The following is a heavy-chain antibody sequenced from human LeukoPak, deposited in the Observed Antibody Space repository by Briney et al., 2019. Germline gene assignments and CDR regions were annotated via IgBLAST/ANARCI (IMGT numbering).Heavy chain of an antibody. Sequence: SETLSLTCAVYGGSFSGYYWGWIRQPPGKGLEGIGTIYYSGSTYYNPSLKSRVTISVDTSKNQFSLKLSSVTAADTAVYYCARQGSGNYLSPVNYWGQGTLVTVSS. CDR1: GGSFSGYY. CDR3: ARQGSGNYLSPVNY. J-gene: IGHJ4*02. CDR2: IYYSGST. V-gene: IGHV4-39*01. D-gene: IGHD1-26*01.